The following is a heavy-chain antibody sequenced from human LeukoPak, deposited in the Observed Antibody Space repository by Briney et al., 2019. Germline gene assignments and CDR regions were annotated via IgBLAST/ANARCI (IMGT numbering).Heavy chain of an antibody. J-gene: IGHJ4*02. D-gene: IGHD3-10*01. Sequence: ASVKVSCKASGGTFSSYAISWVRQAPGQGLEWMGGIIPNFGTANYAQKFQGRVTITADKSTSTAYMELSSLRSEDTAVYYCAGTMVRGVYDYWGQGTLVTVSS. CDR2: IIPNFGTA. CDR3: AGTMVRGVYDY. V-gene: IGHV1-69*06. CDR1: GGTFSSYA.